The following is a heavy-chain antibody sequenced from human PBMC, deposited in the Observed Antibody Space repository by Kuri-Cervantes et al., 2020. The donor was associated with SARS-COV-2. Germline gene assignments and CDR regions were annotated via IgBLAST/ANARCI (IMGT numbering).Heavy chain of an antibody. V-gene: IGHV1-69*06. Sequence: SVKVSCKASGYTFTGYYMHWVRQAPGQGLEWMGGIIPIFGTANYAQKFQGRVTITADKSTNTAYMELSSLRSEDTAVYYCARGAGEYYYYGMDVWGQGTTVTVSS. CDR3: ARGAGEYYYYGMDV. D-gene: IGHD3-16*01. CDR1: GYTFTGYY. J-gene: IGHJ6*02. CDR2: IIPIFGTA.